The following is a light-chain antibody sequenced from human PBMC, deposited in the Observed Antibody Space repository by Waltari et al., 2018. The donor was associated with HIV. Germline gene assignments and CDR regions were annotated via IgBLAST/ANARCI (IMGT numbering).Light chain of an antibody. V-gene: IGKV4-1*01. J-gene: IGKJ4*01. CDR3: QQYYSFPLT. CDR2: WAS. CDR1: QTVLHSSSNKNH. Sequence: DIAMTQSPDSLAVSLGEKVTINCKSSQTVLHSSSNKNHLAWYQQKEGQRPKLLIYWASTRESGVPDRFIGSGSGTYFSLTIGSLQAEDVAVYYCQQYYSFPLTFGGGTAVEIK.